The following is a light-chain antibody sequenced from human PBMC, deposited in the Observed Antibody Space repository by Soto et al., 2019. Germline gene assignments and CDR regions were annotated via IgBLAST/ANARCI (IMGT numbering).Light chain of an antibody. CDR3: SSYTSTSNVV. Sequence: QSALTQPASVSGSPRQSITISCTGTSSDIAAYNYVFWYQQYPGKAPKLIIYAVSNRPSGVSNRFSGSKSGSTASLTISGLQPEDEAEYYCSSYTSTSNVVFGGGTKLTVL. CDR2: AVS. CDR1: SSDIAAYNY. J-gene: IGLJ2*01. V-gene: IGLV2-14*01.